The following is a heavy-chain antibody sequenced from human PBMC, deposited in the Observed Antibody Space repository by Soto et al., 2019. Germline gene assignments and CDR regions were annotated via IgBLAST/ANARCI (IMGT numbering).Heavy chain of an antibody. CDR3: ARHTVTIRAGFDY. CDR1: GGSISTYY. V-gene: IGHV4-59*01. CDR2: THYTGNT. J-gene: IGHJ4*02. Sequence: SETLSLTCTVSGGSISTYYWDWIRQPPGKELEWIGYTHYTGNTNYHPSLKSRVTISLDTSRNQFSLKLSSVTAADTAIYYCARHTVTIRAGFDYWGQGALVTVSP. D-gene: IGHD4-17*01.